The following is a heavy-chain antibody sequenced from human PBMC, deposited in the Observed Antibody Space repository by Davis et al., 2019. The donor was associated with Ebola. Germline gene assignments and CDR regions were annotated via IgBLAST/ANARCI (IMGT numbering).Heavy chain of an antibody. Sequence: AASVKVSCKASGYTFTSYYMHWVRQAPGQGLEWMGWINTNTGNPTYVQGFTGRFVFSLATSVSTAYLQISTLRAEDTAVYYCVRGKGQWLGSLGDWGQGTLVTVSS. D-gene: IGHD6-19*01. J-gene: IGHJ4*02. V-gene: IGHV7-4-1*02. CDR3: VRGKGQWLGSLGD. CDR2: INTNTGNP. CDR1: GYTFTSYY.